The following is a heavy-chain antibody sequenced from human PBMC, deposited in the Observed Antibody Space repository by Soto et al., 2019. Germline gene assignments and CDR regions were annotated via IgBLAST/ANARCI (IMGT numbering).Heavy chain of an antibody. D-gene: IGHD6-25*01. CDR3: TRAAAPGGAFDI. V-gene: IGHV3-74*01. J-gene: IGHJ3*02. Sequence: EVQLVESGGGLVQPGGSLRLSCAASGFTFSTYWMHWVRQAPGKGLVWVSRINSDGSSPTYADSVKGRFAISRDNAKNTVYLQINSLRIEDTAVYYCTRAAAPGGAFDIWGQGTMVTVSS. CDR2: INSDGSSP. CDR1: GFTFSTYW.